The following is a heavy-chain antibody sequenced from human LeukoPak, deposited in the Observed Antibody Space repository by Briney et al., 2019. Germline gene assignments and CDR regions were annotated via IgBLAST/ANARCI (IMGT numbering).Heavy chain of an antibody. CDR2: ISGSGGST. J-gene: IGHJ4*02. CDR3: AKTTYYYDSSGYHFGGFDY. V-gene: IGHV3-23*01. CDR1: GFTFSSYA. Sequence: HPGGSLRLSCAASGFTFSSYAMSWVRQAPGKGLEWVSAISGSGGSTYYADSVKGRFTISRDNSKNTLYLQMNSLRAEDTAVYYCAKTTYYYDSSGYHFGGFDYWGQGTLLTVSS. D-gene: IGHD3-22*01.